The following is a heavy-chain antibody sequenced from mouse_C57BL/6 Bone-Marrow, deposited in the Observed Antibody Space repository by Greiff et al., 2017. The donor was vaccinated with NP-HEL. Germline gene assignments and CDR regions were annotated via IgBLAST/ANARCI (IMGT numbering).Heavy chain of an antibody. V-gene: IGHV1-55*01. CDR2: IYPGSGST. D-gene: IGHD3-1*01. CDR1: GYTFTSYW. J-gene: IGHJ2*01. CDR3: ARSLGPLDY. Sequence: VPLPQSGAELVKPGASVKMSCKASGYTFTSYWITWVKQRPGQGLEWIGDIYPGSGSTNYNEKFKSKATLTVDTSSSTAYMQLSSLTSEDTAVYYCARSLGPLDYWGQGTTLTVSS.